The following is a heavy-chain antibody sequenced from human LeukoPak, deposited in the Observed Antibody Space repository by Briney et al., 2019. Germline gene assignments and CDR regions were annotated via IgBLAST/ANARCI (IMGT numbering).Heavy chain of an antibody. CDR1: GYTFTGHY. V-gene: IGHV1-2*02. CDR2: INPNSGGT. Sequence: ASVKVSCKASGYTFTGHYMHWVRQAPGQGLEWMGWINPNSGGTNYAQKFQGRVTMTRDTSISTEYMEVNRLRSEDTAVYYCSGCSREWLLLGGAFDIWGQGTMVTVSS. D-gene: IGHD3-22*01. CDR3: SGCSREWLLLGGAFDI. J-gene: IGHJ3*02.